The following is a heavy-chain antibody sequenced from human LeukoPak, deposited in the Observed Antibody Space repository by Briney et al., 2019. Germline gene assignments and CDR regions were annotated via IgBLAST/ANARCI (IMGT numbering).Heavy chain of an antibody. J-gene: IGHJ3*02. CDR1: GFTFSSCS. V-gene: IGHV3-21*01. Sequence: KSGGSLRLSCAASGFTFSSCSMNWVRQAPGKGLEWVSSISSSSSYIYYADSVKGRFTISRDNAKNSLYLQMNSLRAEDTAVYYCARERGNYYGSGTYYQAFDIWGQGTMVTVSS. D-gene: IGHD3-10*01. CDR3: ARERGNYYGSGTYYQAFDI. CDR2: ISSSSSYI.